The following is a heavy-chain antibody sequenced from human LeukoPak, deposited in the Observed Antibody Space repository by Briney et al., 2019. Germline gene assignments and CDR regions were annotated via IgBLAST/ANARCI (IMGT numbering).Heavy chain of an antibody. CDR2: IYHSGST. Sequence: SETLSLTCAVSGVSISSGGYSWSWIRQPPGKGLEWIGYIYHSGSTYYNPSLKSRDTISVDRSKNQFSLKLSSVTAADTAVYYCARVYDSSGYIDYWGQGTLVTVSS. D-gene: IGHD3-22*01. CDR3: ARVYDSSGYIDY. CDR1: GVSISSGGYS. V-gene: IGHV4-30-2*01. J-gene: IGHJ4*02.